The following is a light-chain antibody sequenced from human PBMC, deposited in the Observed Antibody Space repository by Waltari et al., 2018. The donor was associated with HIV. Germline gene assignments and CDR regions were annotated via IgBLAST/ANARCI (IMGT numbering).Light chain of an antibody. J-gene: IGKJ4*01. Sequence: LTQSPPALSLSPGERATRSCRASQSVTSYLAWYQQKPGQAPRLLIYDASRRATGIPARFSGSGSGTDFTLTISSLQPEDSASYYCQQRSDWHALTFGGGTKVEIK. CDR2: DAS. CDR3: QQRSDWHALT. V-gene: IGKV3-11*01. CDR1: QSVTSY.